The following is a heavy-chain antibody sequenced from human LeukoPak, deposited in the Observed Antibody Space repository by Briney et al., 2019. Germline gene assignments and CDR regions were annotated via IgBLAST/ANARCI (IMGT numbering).Heavy chain of an antibody. CDR1: GFTFGKYW. CDR3: ARDQYDTWSRRGNFDS. D-gene: IGHD3-3*01. CDR2: IKLDGSEK. J-gene: IGHJ4*02. V-gene: IGHV3-7*03. Sequence: GGSLRLSCVASGFTFGKYWMSWVRQAPGKGLEWVANIKLDGSEKNYVDSVKGRFTISRDNTKNSLCLQMNSLRVEDTAVFYCARDQYDTWSRRGNFDSWGQGTLVIVSS.